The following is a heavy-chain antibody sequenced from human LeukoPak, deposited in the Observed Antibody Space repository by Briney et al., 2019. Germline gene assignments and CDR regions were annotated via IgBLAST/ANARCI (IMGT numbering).Heavy chain of an antibody. CDR3: ARVSSYSGYDGYYFDY. Sequence: SETLSLTCSVSGGSISSSGYYWSWIRQHPGKGLEWIGYIYYSGSTYYNPSLKSRVTISVDTSKNQFSLKLNSVTDADTPVYYCARVSSYSGYDGYYFDYWGQGTLVTVSS. D-gene: IGHD5-12*01. J-gene: IGHJ4*02. V-gene: IGHV4-31*03. CDR2: IYYSGST. CDR1: GGSISSSGYY.